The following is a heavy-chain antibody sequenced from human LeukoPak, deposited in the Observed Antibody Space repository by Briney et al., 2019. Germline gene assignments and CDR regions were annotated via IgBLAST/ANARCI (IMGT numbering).Heavy chain of an antibody. D-gene: IGHD4-17*01. CDR3: ARHAAVTIYFDY. Sequence: PSETLSLTCTVSGGSISSGDYYWSWIRQPPGKGLEWIGYIYYSGSTNYNPSLKSRVTISVDTSKNQFSLKLSSVTAADTAVYYCARHAAVTIYFDYWGQGTLVTVSS. CDR2: IYYSGST. J-gene: IGHJ4*02. CDR1: GGSISSGDYY. V-gene: IGHV4-61*08.